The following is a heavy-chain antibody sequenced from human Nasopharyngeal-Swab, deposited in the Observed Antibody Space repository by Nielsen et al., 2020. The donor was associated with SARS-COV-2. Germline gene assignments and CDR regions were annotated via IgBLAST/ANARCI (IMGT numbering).Heavy chain of an antibody. V-gene: IGHV3-9*01. J-gene: IGHJ4*02. CDR3: ARGNGSSWGHY. D-gene: IGHD6-13*01. CDR2: ISWNSGSI. CDR1: GFTFDDYA. Sequence: LRLSCAASGFTFDDYAMHWVRQAPGKGLEWVSGISWNSGSIGYADSVKGRFTISRDNAKNSLYLQMNSLRAEDTALYYCARGNGSSWGHYWGRGTLVTVSS.